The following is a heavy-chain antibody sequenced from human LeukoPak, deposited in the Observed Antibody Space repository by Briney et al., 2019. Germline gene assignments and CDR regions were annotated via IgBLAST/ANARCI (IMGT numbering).Heavy chain of an antibody. V-gene: IGHV3-48*04. CDR3: ARATRNGYDY. CDR1: GFTFRIYG. CDR2: IAHDSTTI. Sequence: GGSLRLSCAASGFTFRIYGMNWVRQAPGKGPEWVSYIAHDSTTIYYADSVRGRFTMSRDNARNSLFLQMNSLRPVDTAMYYCARATRNGYDYRGPGTLVTVSS. J-gene: IGHJ4*02. D-gene: IGHD5-24*01.